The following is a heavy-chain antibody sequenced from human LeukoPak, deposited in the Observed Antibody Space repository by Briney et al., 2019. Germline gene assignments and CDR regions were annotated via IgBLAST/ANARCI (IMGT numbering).Heavy chain of an antibody. Sequence: GGSLRLSCAASGFTFSTYAMHWVRQAPGKGLEWVAVISYDGSNKYYADSVKGRFSISRDSSKDTLYLQMNSLRTEDTAVYYCARDGTYSSSSFDYWGQGTLVTVSS. V-gene: IGHV3-30*04. D-gene: IGHD6-6*01. CDR3: ARDGTYSSSSFDY. J-gene: IGHJ4*02. CDR2: ISYDGSNK. CDR1: GFTFSTYA.